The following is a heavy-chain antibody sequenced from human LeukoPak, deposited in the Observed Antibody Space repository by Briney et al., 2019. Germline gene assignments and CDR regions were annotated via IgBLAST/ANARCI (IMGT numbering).Heavy chain of an antibody. CDR1: GFTFSSYS. V-gene: IGHV3-21*01. D-gene: IGHD3-22*01. Sequence: GGSLRLSXAASGFTFSSYSMNWVRQAPGKGLEWVSSISSSSSYIYYADSVKGRFTISRDNAKNSLYLQMNSLRAEDTAVYYCARDPTSVYYDSSDYWGQGTLVTVSS. CDR3: ARDPTSVYYDSSDY. J-gene: IGHJ4*02. CDR2: ISSSSSYI.